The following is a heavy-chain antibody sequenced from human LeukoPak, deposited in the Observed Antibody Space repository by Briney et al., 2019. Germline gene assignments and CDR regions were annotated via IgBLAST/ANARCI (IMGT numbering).Heavy chain of an antibody. CDR3: ARDRPDCGGDCYYYYYYGMDV. J-gene: IGHJ6*02. CDR1: GYTFTSYG. CDR2: ISAYNGNT. Sequence: GASVKVSCKAPGYTFTSYGISWVRQAPGQGLEWMGWISAYNGNTNYAQKLQGRVTMTTDTSTSTAYMELRSLRSDDTAVYYCARDRPDCGGDCYYYYYYGMDVWGQGTTVTVSS. D-gene: IGHD2-21*02. V-gene: IGHV1-18*01.